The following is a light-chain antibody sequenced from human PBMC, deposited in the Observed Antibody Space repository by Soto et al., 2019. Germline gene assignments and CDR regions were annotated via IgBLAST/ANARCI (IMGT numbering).Light chain of an antibody. J-gene: IGKJ1*01. CDR1: QSVSSNF. Sequence: EIGLTQSPGTLSLSPGERATLSCRASQSVSSNFLAWYQQKPGQAPRLLIYGASNRATGFPDRFSGSGSGTDFTLTITRLEPEDFAVYFCQQYGSSPRTFGQGTKVDIK. V-gene: IGKV3-20*01. CDR3: QQYGSSPRT. CDR2: GAS.